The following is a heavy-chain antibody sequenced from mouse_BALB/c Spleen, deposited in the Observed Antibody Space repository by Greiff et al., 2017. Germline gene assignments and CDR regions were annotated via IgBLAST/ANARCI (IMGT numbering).Heavy chain of an antibody. CDR3: ARDFIYTDTRFAY. D-gene: IGHD1-2*01. V-gene: IGHV2-9*02. J-gene: IGHJ3*01. CDR2: IWACGST. Sequence: VQLQQSGPGLVAPSQTLSISCTASGFSFTSYGVYWVRQRPGKGLEWLGEIWACGSTNYNSDHLSRLSIITDDSTSQVFFKMISRQTDETAMYYCARDFIYTDTRFAYWGQGTLVTVSA. CDR1: GFSFTSYG.